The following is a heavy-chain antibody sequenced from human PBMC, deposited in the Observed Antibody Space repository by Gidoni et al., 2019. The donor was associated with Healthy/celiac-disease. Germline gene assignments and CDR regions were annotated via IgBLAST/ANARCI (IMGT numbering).Heavy chain of an antibody. V-gene: IGHV4-30-2*01. D-gene: IGHD6-13*01. CDR1: DGSISSGGYS. Sequence: QLQLQESGSGLVKPSQTLSLTCAVSDGSISSGGYSWSWIRQPPGKGLEWIGYIYHSGSTYYNPSLKSRVTISVDRSKNQFSLKLSSVTAADTAVYYCARERSAAAGTNYFDYWGQGTLVTVSS. CDR3: ARERSAAAGTNYFDY. CDR2: IYHSGST. J-gene: IGHJ4*02.